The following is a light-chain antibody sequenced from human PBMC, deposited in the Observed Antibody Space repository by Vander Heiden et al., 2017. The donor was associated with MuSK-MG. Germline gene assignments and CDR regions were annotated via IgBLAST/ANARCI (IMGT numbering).Light chain of an antibody. CDR3: QQSYSTPPT. J-gene: IGKJ1*01. CDR2: AAS. Sequence: DVNMIQAPSSLSASVGDRVTITCRASQSISSYLNWYQQKPGKAPKLLIYAASSLQSGVPSRFSGSGSGTDFTLTISSLQPEDFATYYCQQSYSTPPTFGQGTKVEIK. V-gene: IGKV1-39*01. CDR1: QSISSY.